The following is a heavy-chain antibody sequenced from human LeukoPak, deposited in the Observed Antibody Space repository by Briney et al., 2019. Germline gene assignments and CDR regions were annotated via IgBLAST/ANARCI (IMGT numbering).Heavy chain of an antibody. CDR1: GFIFSSYW. CDR2: IKQGGTEK. V-gene: IGHV3-7*04. D-gene: IGHD4-17*01. J-gene: IGHJ4*02. CDR3: ARVRGDYRFDF. Sequence: GGSLRLSCAASGFIFSSYWMSWVRQAPGKGLEWVANIKQGGTEKYYVDSVKGRFTISRDNAKNSLYLQTNSLRVEDTAVYYCARVRGDYRFDFWGQGTLVTVSS.